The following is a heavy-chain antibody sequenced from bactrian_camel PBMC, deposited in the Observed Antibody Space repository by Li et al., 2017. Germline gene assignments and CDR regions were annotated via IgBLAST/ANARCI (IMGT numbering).Heavy chain of an antibody. Sequence: SGYTSSTDCMAWFRQFPGKEREGVTTITRNGVTTYADSVKGRFTISQDNAKNTLYLQMNSLEPEDTANYYCAADPMPCWLISGQNFSARGQETQVTVS. CDR3: AADPMPCWLISGQNFSA. J-gene: IGHJ4*01. V-gene: IGHV3S53*01. CDR1: GYTSSTDC. CDR2: ITRNGVT. D-gene: IGHD4*01.